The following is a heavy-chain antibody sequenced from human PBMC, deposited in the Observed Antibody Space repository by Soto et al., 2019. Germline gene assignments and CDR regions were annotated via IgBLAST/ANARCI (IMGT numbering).Heavy chain of an antibody. CDR3: TREPSGGSLAFDY. CDR2: IWYDGSNR. CDR1: GFTFSSYG. D-gene: IGHD3-16*01. J-gene: IGHJ4*02. Sequence: GGSLRLSCAASGFTFSSYGMHWVRQAPGKGLEWVAVIWYDGSNRYYADSVKGRFTISRDNSKNTLYLQMNSLRAEDTAVYFCTREPSGGSLAFDYWGQGTLVTVSS. V-gene: IGHV3-33*01.